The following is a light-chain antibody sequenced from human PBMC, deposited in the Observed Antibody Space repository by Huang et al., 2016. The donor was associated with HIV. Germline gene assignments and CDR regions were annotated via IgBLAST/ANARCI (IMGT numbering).Light chain of an antibody. CDR1: QSISSY. Sequence: DIQMTQSPSSLSASVGDRVTITCREIQSISSYLNWYQQKIGKAPKLLINAASSLQSGVPSRFSGSGSGRDFTLTISSLQPEDFATYYCQQSYSTPWTFGQGTKVEIK. V-gene: IGKV1-39*01. CDR3: QQSYSTPWT. CDR2: AAS. J-gene: IGKJ1*01.